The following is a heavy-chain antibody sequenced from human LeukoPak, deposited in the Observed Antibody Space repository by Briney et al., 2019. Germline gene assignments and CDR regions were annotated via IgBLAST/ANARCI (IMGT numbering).Heavy chain of an antibody. CDR2: ISGSGDNT. V-gene: IGHV3-23*01. CDR3: AKVRSGDIAAALNY. CDR1: GFTFSSYA. Sequence: GGSLRLSCAASGFTFSSYAMNWVRQAPGKGLEWVSGISGSGDNTYYADSVEGRFTISRDNSKNTLYLQMNSLRAEDTAVYYCAKVRSGDIAAALNYWGQGTLVPVSS. J-gene: IGHJ4*02. D-gene: IGHD6-13*01.